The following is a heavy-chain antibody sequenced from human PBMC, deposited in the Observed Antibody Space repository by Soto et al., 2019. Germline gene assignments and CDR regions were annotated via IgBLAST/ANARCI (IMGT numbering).Heavy chain of an antibody. CDR1: GGSISSHY. Sequence: SETLSLTCTVSGGSISSHYWSWVRQAPGKGLEWIGHIYYRGSTNYNPSLRNRSTITVDASKSQFSLKLNSVTTADTAVYYCARDGREASGMDVWGQGTKVS. CDR2: IYYRGST. CDR3: ARDGREASGMDV. J-gene: IGHJ6*02. V-gene: IGHV4-59*11. D-gene: IGHD1-26*01.